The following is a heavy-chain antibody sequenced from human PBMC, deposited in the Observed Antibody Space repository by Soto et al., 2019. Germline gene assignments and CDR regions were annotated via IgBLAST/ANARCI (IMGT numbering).Heavy chain of an antibody. J-gene: IGHJ4*02. CDR2: IYYSGST. CDR1: GGSISSSTYY. CDR3: VTVVAPTHTVFDN. D-gene: IGHD5-12*01. Sequence: PSETLSLTCSVSGGSISSSTYYWGWIRQPPGKGLEWIGSIYYSGSTYYNPSLKSRVTISVDTSRNQFFLKVSSVTAADTAIYYCVTVVAPTHTVFDNWGQGTLVTVSS. V-gene: IGHV4-39*01.